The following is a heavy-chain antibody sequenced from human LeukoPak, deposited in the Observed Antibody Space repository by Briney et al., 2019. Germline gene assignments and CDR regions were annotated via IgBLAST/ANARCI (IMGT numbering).Heavy chain of an antibody. J-gene: IGHJ3*02. V-gene: IGHV4-34*01. CDR3: ARVRDFWSGYHAFDI. CDR1: GGSFSGYY. CDR2: INHSGST. Sequence: SEILSLTCAVYGGSFSGYYWSWIRQPPGKGPEWIGKINHSGSTNYNPSLKSRVTISVDTSKNQFSLKLCSVTAADTAVYYCARVRDFWSGYHAFDIWGQGTMVTVSS. D-gene: IGHD3-3*01.